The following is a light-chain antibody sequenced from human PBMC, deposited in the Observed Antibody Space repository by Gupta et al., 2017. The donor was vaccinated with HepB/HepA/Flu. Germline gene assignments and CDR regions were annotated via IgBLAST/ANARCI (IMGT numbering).Light chain of an antibody. CDR3: QAWDSSTVV. CDR1: KLGDKY. CDR2: QDS. J-gene: IGLJ2*01. V-gene: IGLV3-1*01. Sequence: SYERTQPTSVSVSPGQTASITCSGDKLGDKYACWYQQKPGQSPVLVIYQDSKRPSGIPERFSGSNSGNTATPTISGTQAMDEADYYCQAWDSSTVVFGGGTKLTVL.